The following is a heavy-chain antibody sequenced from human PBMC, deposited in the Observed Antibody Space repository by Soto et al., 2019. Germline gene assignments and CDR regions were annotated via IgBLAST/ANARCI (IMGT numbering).Heavy chain of an antibody. CDR2: IIPIFGTA. V-gene: IGHV1-69*13. CDR3: ARDLTVGATRDYYYGMDV. D-gene: IGHD1-26*01. J-gene: IGHJ6*02. Sequence: SVKVSCKASGGTFSSYAISWLRQAPGQGLEWMGGIIPIFGTANYAQKFQGRVTITADESTSTAYMELSSLRSEDTAVYYCARDLTVGATRDYYYGMDVWGQGTTVTVSS. CDR1: GGTFSSYA.